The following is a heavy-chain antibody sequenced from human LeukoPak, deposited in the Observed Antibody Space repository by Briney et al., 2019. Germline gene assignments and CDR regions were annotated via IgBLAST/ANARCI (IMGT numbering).Heavy chain of an antibody. V-gene: IGHV3-30*02. Sequence: PGGSLRLSCAASGFTFSSYGMHWVRQAPGKGLEWVAFIRYDGSNKYYADSVKGRFTISRDNSKNTLYLQMNSLRAEDTAVYYCAKEGVNWNYQGYWGQGTLVTVSS. CDR3: AKEGVNWNYQGY. D-gene: IGHD1-7*01. CDR1: GFTFSSYG. J-gene: IGHJ4*02. CDR2: IRYDGSNK.